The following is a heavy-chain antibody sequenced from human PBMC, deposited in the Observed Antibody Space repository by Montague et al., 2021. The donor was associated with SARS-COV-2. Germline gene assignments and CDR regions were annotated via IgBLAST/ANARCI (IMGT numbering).Heavy chain of an antibody. V-gene: IGHV3-7*01. Sequence: FLSLSFSASGFGFSRYWMTWVRQAPGKGLEWMANINQDGGEKYYVDSVKGRFTVSRDNAKNSLYLQLNSLRDEDTAVYYCATFKYCTTSTCAVEPYYYYYSGMDVWGQGTTVTVSS. CDR1: GFGFSRYW. CDR2: INQDGGEK. J-gene: IGHJ6*02. CDR3: ATFKYCTTSTCAVEPYYYYYSGMDV. D-gene: IGHD2-8*01.